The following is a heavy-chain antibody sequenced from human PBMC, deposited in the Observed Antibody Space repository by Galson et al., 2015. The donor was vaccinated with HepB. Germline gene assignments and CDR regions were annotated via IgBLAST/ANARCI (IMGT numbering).Heavy chain of an antibody. J-gene: IGHJ1*01. CDR2: ISGTGDNT. V-gene: IGHV3-23*01. CDR1: GFTFNTYA. D-gene: IGHD6-19*01. CDR3: GSGPTRYTGWYRGLPKFFQH. Sequence: SLRLSCAASGFTFNTYAMSWVRQAPGKGLEWVSAISGTGDNTYYADSVKGRFTTSRDNARNTLHLQMNSLRAEDTAVYYCGSGPTRYTGWYRGLPKFFQHWGQGTLITVSS.